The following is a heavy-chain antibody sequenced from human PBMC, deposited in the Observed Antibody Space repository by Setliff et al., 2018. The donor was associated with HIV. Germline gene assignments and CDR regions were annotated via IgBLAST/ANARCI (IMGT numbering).Heavy chain of an antibody. D-gene: IGHD2-8*01. CDR3: ARGYCTNGFCQSFDY. V-gene: IGHV1-18*01. CDR2: ISAYSGNT. Sequence: ASVKVSCKASGYTFTNYGITWVRQAPGQGLEWMGWISAYSGNTNYAQELLGRVTMTTDTSTSTAYMELRSLRSDDTAVYYCARGYCTNGFCQSFDYWGQGTLVTVSS. CDR1: GYTFTNYG. J-gene: IGHJ4*02.